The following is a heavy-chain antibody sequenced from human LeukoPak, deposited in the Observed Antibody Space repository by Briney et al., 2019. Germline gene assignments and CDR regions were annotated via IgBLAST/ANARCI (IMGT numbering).Heavy chain of an antibody. CDR3: ARWVYGSGVFDY. CDR2: IYYCGST. CDR1: GGSISSYY. J-gene: IGHJ4*02. V-gene: IGHV4-59*12. D-gene: IGHD3-10*01. Sequence: PSETLSLTCTVSGGSISSYYWSWRRQPPGKGLEWIGYIYYCGSTNYNPSLKRRVTISVDTSKNQFSLKLSSVTAADTAVYYCARWVYGSGVFDYWGQGTLVTVSS.